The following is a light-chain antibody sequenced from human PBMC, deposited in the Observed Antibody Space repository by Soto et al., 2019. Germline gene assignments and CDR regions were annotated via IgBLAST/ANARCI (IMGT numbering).Light chain of an antibody. CDR2: GAS. V-gene: IGKV3-15*01. CDR1: QSVSSN. J-gene: IGKJ4*01. CDR3: QQYNTWPLT. Sequence: EIVMTQSPATLSVSPGERATLSCGASQSVSSNLAWYQQKPGQAPRLLLSGASTRATGIPARFSGSGSGTEFTLTISSLQSEDFAVYYCQQYNTWPLTFGGGTKVEIK.